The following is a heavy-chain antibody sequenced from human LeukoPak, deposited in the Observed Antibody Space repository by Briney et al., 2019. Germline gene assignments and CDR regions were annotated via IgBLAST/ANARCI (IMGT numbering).Heavy chain of an antibody. D-gene: IGHD1-26*01. CDR2: IRNQAYGGAP. CDR1: GFTFGDYA. CDR3: TSDTGSYLAYYGLDV. V-gene: IGHV3-49*04. J-gene: IGHJ6*02. Sequence: GGSLRLSCTASGFTFGDYAMSWVRQAPGKGLEWVGFIRNQAYGGAPEYAASVRGRFTISRDKYKSIAYLQMNSLKTEDTGIYYCTSDTGSYLAYYGLDVWGQGTTVTVSS.